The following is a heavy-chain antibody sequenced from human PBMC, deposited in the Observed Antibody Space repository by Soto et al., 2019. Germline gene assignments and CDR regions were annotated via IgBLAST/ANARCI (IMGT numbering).Heavy chain of an antibody. CDR2: INSDGSST. CDR3: ARDRIPNGGSLHYYYYGMDV. CDR1: GITFSSYW. Sequence: SGVSLRLSCAASGITFSSYWMHWVRQAPGKGLVWVSRINSDGSSTSYADSVKGRFTISRDNAKNTLYLQMNSLRAEDTAVYYCARDRIPNGGSLHYYYYGMDVWGQGTTVTVSS. J-gene: IGHJ6*02. D-gene: IGHD7-27*01. V-gene: IGHV3-74*01.